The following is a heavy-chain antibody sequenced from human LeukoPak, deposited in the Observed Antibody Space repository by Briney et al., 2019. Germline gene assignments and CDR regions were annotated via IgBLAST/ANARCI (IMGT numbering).Heavy chain of an antibody. Sequence: SETLSLTCTVSGGSISSYYWSWIRQPPGKGLEWIGYIYYSGSTNYNPSLKSRVTISVDTSKNQFSLKLSSVTAADTAVYYCARHQYSGSYERFDPWGQGTLVTVSS. CDR2: IYYSGST. V-gene: IGHV4-59*08. CDR3: ARHQYSGSYERFDP. J-gene: IGHJ5*02. D-gene: IGHD1-26*01. CDR1: GGSISSYY.